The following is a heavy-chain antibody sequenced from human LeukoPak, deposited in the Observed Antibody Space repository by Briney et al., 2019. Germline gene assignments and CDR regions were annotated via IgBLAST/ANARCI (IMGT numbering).Heavy chain of an antibody. Sequence: SVKVSCKASGGTFSSYAISWVRRAPGQGLEWMGGIIPIFGTANYAQKFQGRVTITADESTSTAYMELSSLRSEDTAAYYCAGSRQGDYDILTGYTNWGQGTLVTVSS. CDR1: GGTFSSYA. J-gene: IGHJ4*02. D-gene: IGHD3-9*01. CDR2: IIPIFGTA. CDR3: AGSRQGDYDILTGYTN. V-gene: IGHV1-69*13.